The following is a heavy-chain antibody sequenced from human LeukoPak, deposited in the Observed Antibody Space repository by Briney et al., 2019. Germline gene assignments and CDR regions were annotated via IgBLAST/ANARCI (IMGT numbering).Heavy chain of an antibody. J-gene: IGHJ6*03. D-gene: IGHD2/OR15-2a*01. CDR1: GYSFTDYW. V-gene: IGHV5-51*01. CDR2: VNPRDSDT. Sequence: GESLKISCKASGYSFTDYWIGWVRQMPGNGLEWMGVVNPRDSDTRYSPSFQGQVTISADGSINTAYLQWTSLKALDTATYFCARQLGGDAYLLCPEYYYYMDVWGTGTTVTVSS. CDR3: ARQLGGDAYLLCPEYYYYMDV.